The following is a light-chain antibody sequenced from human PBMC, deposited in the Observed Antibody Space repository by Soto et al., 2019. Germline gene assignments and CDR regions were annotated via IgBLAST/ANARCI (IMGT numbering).Light chain of an antibody. J-gene: IGLJ2*01. CDR2: AVS. Sequence: QSALTQPASVSGSTGQSVTISCTGTSRDVGGYPYVSWYQQHPGKAPQLLIYAVSNRPSGVSNRFSGSKSGNTASLTISGLQAEDEADYYCSSYTSSHTVVFGGGTKVTVL. V-gene: IGLV2-14*03. CDR1: SRDVGGYPY. CDR3: SSYTSSHTVV.